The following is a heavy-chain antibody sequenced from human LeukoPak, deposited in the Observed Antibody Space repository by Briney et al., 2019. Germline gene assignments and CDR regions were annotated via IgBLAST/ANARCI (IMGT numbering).Heavy chain of an antibody. D-gene: IGHD3-22*01. CDR3: ALSYYYDSSGYYTFDY. CDR1: AYSFTSYW. CDR2: IYPGDSDT. J-gene: IGHJ4*02. V-gene: IGHV5-51*01. Sequence: GESLKISCKGSAYSFTSYWIGWVRQMPGKGLEWMGIIYPGDSDTRYSPSFQGQVTISADKSISTAYLQWSSLKASDTAMYYCALSYYYDSSGYYTFDYWGQGTLVTVSS.